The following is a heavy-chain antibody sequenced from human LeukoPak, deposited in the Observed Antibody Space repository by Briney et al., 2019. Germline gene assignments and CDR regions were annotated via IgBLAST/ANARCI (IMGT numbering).Heavy chain of an antibody. CDR1: GFTFSSYG. D-gene: IGHD6-13*01. CDR3: ARAEGIAAAGTGTDY. J-gene: IGHJ4*02. CDR2: ISYDGSNK. V-gene: IGHV3-30*03. Sequence: GGSLRLSCAASGFTFSSYGMHWVRQAPGKGLEWVAVISYDGSNKYYADSVKGRFTISRDNSKNTLYLQMNSLRAEDTAVYYCARAEGIAAAGTGTDYWGQGTLVTVSS.